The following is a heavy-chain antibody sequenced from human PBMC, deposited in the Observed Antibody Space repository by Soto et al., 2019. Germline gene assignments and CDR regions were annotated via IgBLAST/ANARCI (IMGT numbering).Heavy chain of an antibody. CDR2: IYYSGST. Sequence: QVQLQESGPGLVKPSETLSLTCTVSGGSISNYYWTWIRQPPGKGLEWIGYIYYSGSTNYNPSLKRRVTISVDTSKNQFSLKLSSVTAADTAVYYWAKLPWADYGGIFDPWGQGTLVTVSS. V-gene: IGHV4-59*01. D-gene: IGHD4-17*01. CDR1: GGSISNYY. CDR3: AKLPWADYGGIFDP. J-gene: IGHJ5*02.